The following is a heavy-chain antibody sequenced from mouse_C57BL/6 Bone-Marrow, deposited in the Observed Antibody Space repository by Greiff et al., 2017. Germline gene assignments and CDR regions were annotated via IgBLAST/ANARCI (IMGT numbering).Heavy chain of an antibody. V-gene: IGHV5-17*01. CDR3: AAYDGFYFDY. CDR2: ISSGSSTI. CDR1: GFTFSDYG. D-gene: IGHD2-3*01. Sequence: EVHLVESGGGLVKPGGSLKLSCAASGFTFSDYGMHWVRQAPEKGLEWVAYISSGSSTIYYADTVKGRFTISRDNAKNTLFLQMTSLRSEDTAMYYCAAYDGFYFDYWGQGTTLTVSS. J-gene: IGHJ2*01.